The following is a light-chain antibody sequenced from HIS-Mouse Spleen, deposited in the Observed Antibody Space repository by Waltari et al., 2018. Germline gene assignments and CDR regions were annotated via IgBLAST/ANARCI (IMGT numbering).Light chain of an antibody. V-gene: IGLV1-47*01. J-gene: IGLJ2*01. CDR3: AAWDDSLSGHVV. CDR2: RNN. Sequence: QSVLTQPPSASGTPGQRVTISCSGSSSNIGSNYVYWYPQLPGTAPKLLIYRNNQRPSVVPDRFSGSKSGTSAALAISGLRSEDEADDYCAAWDDSLSGHVVFGGGTKLTVL. CDR1: SSNIGSNY.